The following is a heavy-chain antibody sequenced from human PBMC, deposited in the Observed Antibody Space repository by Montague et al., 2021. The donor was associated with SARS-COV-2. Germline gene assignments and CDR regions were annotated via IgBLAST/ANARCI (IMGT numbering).Heavy chain of an antibody. Sequence: SETLSLTCTVSGGSISSYYWSWIRQPPGKGLEWIGYIYYSGSTNYNPSLKSRVTISVDTSKNQFSLKLSSVTAADTAVYYCARGVYYYDFCSGYDYGLDVWGQGTTVTVSS. D-gene: IGHD3-3*01. CDR1: GGSISSYY. CDR2: IYYSGST. J-gene: IGHJ6*02. V-gene: IGHV4-59*01. CDR3: ARGVYYYDFCSGYDYGLDV.